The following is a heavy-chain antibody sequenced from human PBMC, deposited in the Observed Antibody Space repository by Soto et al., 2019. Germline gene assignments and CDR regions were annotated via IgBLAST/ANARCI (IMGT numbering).Heavy chain of an antibody. V-gene: IGHV3-30*18. CDR1: GFTFSSYG. J-gene: IGHJ4*02. D-gene: IGHD5-12*01. CDR2: ISYDGSNK. CDR3: AKERYSGYDYLDY. Sequence: QVQLVESGGGVVQPGRSLRLSCAASGFTFSSYGMHWVRQAPGKGLEWVAVISYDGSNKYYADSVKGRFTISRDNSKNTLYLQMNSLRAEYTAVYYCAKERYSGYDYLDYWGQGTLVTVSS.